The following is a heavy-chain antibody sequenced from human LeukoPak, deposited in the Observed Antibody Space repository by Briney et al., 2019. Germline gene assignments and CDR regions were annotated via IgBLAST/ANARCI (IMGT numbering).Heavy chain of an antibody. CDR2: IYYSGST. D-gene: IGHD3-22*01. Sequence: SETLSLTCTVSGGSISSGGYYWSWIRQHPGKGLEWIGYIYYSGSTNYNPSLKSRVTISVDTSKNQFSLKLSSVTAADTAVYYCARDVSGYYLYWGQGTLVTVSS. J-gene: IGHJ4*02. V-gene: IGHV4-61*08. CDR3: ARDVSGYYLY. CDR1: GGSISSGGYY.